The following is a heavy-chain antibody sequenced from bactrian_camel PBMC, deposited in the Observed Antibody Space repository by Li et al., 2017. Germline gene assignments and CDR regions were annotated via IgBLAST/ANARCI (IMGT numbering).Heavy chain of an antibody. CDR1: GFTFSTYY. Sequence: VQLVESGGGLVQPGGSLKLSCAASGFTFSTYYMSWVRQAPGKGLEWVSSIYTGGGSTYYADSVKGRFTISKDNAKNTQYLQMNNLKPEDTGMYYCAAEVEERREPPLQALGAGESGYEGHGTQVTVS. CDR2: IYTGGGST. D-gene: IGHD3*01. J-gene: IGHJ4*01. V-gene: IGHV3-2*01.